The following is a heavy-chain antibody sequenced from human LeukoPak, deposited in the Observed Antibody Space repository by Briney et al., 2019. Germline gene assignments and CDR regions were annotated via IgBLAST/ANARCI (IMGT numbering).Heavy chain of an antibody. CDR2: IYSGGST. Sequence: PGGSLRLSCAASGFTVSSNYMSWVRQAPGKGLEWVSVIYSGGSTYYADSVKGRFTISRDNSKNTLYLQMNSLRAEDTAVYYCARDLAYSSGWSPYYFDYWGQGTLVTVSS. CDR3: ARDLAYSSGWSPYYFDY. J-gene: IGHJ4*02. CDR1: GFTVSSNY. V-gene: IGHV3-66*01. D-gene: IGHD6-19*01.